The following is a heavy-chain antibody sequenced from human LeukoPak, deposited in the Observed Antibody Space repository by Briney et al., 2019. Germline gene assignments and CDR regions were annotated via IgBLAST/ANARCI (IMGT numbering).Heavy chain of an antibody. D-gene: IGHD3-22*01. J-gene: IGHJ4*02. Sequence: SQTLSLTCTVSGGSICSGDYYWSWIRQPPGKGLEWIGYIYYSGSTYYNPSLKSRVTISVDTSKNQFSLKLSSVTAADTAVYYCARLILWDSSGSQYYFDYWGQGTLVTVSS. CDR1: GGSICSGDYY. CDR2: IYYSGST. CDR3: ARLILWDSSGSQYYFDY. V-gene: IGHV4-30-4*08.